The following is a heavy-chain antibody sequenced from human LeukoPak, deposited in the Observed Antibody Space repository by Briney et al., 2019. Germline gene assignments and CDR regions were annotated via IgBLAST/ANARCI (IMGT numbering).Heavy chain of an antibody. CDR3: ASATLRCSGGSCYEMDV. CDR1: GYTFTSYG. D-gene: IGHD2-15*01. J-gene: IGHJ6*04. Sequence: ASVKVSCKASGYTFTSYGLSWVRQAPGQGLEWMGWISTYNDNTHYAQKFQGRVTMTTDTSTNTAYMELSSLRSEDTAVYYCASATLRCSGGSCYEMDVWGKGTTVTVSS. CDR2: ISTYNDNT. V-gene: IGHV1-18*01.